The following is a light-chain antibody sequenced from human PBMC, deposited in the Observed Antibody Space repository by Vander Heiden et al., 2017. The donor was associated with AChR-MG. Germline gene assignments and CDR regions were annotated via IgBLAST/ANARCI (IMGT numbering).Light chain of an antibody. CDR2: YSS. CDR3: QVWDSSSAHSV. Sequence: SYVLTQAPPVSVAPGQTARTTCGGNNIGSKHVHWYQQRPGQAPVLVVFYSSRRPSGIPERFSGSNSGNTATLTISRVEAGDEADYYCQVWDSSSAHSVFGTATKVTVL. V-gene: IGLV3-21*02. J-gene: IGLJ1*01. CDR1: NIGSKH.